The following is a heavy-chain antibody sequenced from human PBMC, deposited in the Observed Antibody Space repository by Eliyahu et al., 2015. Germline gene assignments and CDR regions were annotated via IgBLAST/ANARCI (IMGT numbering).Heavy chain of an antibody. V-gene: IGHV4-39*07. CDR1: GGSISSSSYY. CDR3: ARAIHVVVPAGFIF. D-gene: IGHD2-2*01. Sequence: QLQLQESGPGLVKPSETLSLTCTVXGGSISSSSYYWGWIRQPPGKGXEWIGSIYYSGSTYYNPSLKSRVTISVDTSKNQFSLKLSSVTAADTAVYYCARAIHVVVPAGFIFWGQGTLVTVSS. J-gene: IGHJ4*02. CDR2: IYYSGST.